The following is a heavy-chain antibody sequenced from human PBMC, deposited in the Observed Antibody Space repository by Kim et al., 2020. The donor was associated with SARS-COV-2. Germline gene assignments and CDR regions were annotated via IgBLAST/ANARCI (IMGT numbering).Heavy chain of an antibody. J-gene: IGHJ4*02. CDR1: GFTFTSSA. D-gene: IGHD4-17*01. Sequence: SVKVSCKASGFTFTSSAVQWVRQARGQRLEWIGWIVVGSGNTNYAQKFQERVTITRDMSTSTAYMELSSLRSEDTAVYYCAAAWQYGDYGAPRLPPNYWGQGTLVTVSS. CDR3: AAAWQYGDYGAPRLPPNY. CDR2: IVVGSGNT. V-gene: IGHV1-58*01.